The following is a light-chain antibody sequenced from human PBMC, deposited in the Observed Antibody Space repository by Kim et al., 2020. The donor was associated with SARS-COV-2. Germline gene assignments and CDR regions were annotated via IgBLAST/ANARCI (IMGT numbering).Light chain of an antibody. V-gene: IGLV3-1*01. J-gene: IGLJ1*01. CDR2: QDT. CDR1: KLGDKY. Sequence: SYELTQPPSVSVSPGQTASITCSGDKLGDKYTCWYQQKPGQSPVLVIYQDTKRPSGIPERFSGSSSGNTATLTISGTQAVDEADYYCQAWDSSTPYVFGT. CDR3: QAWDSSTPYV.